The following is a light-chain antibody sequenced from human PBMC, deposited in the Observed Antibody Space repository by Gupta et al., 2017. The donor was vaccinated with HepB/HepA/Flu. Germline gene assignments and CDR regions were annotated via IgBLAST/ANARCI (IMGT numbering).Light chain of an antibody. V-gene: IGLV3-10*01. J-gene: IGLJ2*01. CDR1: VVPREY. CDR3: YSTANTGHPL. CDR2: EDK. Sequence: YELTQPPPVSVPPGQTARTTCSGVVVPREYAYWYHQKPGQAPLLAIYEDKKRHSGIPESFSASCSGTMATSTISGAEVEDEGDDYCYSTANTGHPLFGGGTKLSVL.